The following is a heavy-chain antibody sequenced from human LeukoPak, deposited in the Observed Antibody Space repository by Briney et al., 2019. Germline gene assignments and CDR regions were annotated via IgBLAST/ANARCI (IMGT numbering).Heavy chain of an antibody. Sequence: GGSLRLSCAASGFTFSSYGMHWVRQAPGKGLVWVSRINSDGSSTNYADSVQGRFTISRDNAKNTLYLQMNSLRAEDTALYYCARVARGDYYYYYMDVWGKGTTVTVSS. CDR1: GFTFSSYG. D-gene: IGHD3-10*01. V-gene: IGHV3-74*01. J-gene: IGHJ6*03. CDR3: ARVARGDYYYYYMDV. CDR2: INSDGSST.